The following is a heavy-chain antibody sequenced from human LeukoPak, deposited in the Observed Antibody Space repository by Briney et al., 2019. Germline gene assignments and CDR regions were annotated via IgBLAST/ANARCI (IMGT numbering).Heavy chain of an antibody. CDR3: TTDWSI. D-gene: IGHD3-3*01. J-gene: IGHJ4*02. V-gene: IGHV3-15*01. CDR2: TKSKTDGGTT. CDR1: GFTFRNAW. Sequence: GGSLRLSCAASGFTFRNAWMTWVRQAPGKGPEWVGRTKSKTDGGTTDYAAPVQGRFTISRDDSKNTLYLQMNSLKTEDTAVYYCTTDWSIWGQGTLVTVSS.